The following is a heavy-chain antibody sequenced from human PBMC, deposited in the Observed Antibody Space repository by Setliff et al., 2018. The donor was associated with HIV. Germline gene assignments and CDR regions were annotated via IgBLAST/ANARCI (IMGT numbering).Heavy chain of an antibody. D-gene: IGHD6-6*01. CDR2: IYYSGST. Sequence: ETLSLTCTVSGGSISSHYWSWIRQPPGKGLEWIGYIYYSGSTNYNPSLKSRVTISVDTSKNQFSLKLSSVTAADTAVYYCARDRGSSYYYYYYMDVWGKGTTVTVSS. CDR3: ARDRGSSYYYYYYMDV. V-gene: IGHV4-59*11. J-gene: IGHJ6*03. CDR1: GGSISSHY.